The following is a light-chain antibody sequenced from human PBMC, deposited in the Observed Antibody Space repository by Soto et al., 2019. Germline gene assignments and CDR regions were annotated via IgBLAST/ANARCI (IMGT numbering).Light chain of an antibody. V-gene: IGKV1-5*03. J-gene: IGKJ1*01. Sequence: DIQMTQSPSTLSASVGERVTMTCRASQSISSWLSWYHQKPGKAPKLLIYKASSLERGVPSRFSGSGSGTEFTLTISSLQPDDFATYYCQQYNSYSTFGQGTKVDI. CDR2: KAS. CDR3: QQYNSYST. CDR1: QSISSW.